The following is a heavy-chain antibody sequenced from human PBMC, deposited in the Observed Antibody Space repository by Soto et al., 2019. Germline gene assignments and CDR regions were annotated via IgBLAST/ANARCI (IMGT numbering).Heavy chain of an antibody. D-gene: IGHD6-6*01. CDR1: GGSFSGYY. J-gene: IGHJ4*02. Sequence: SETLSLTCAVCGGSFSGYYWSWIRQPPGKGLEWIGEINHSGSTNYNPSLKSRVTISVDTSKNQFSLKLSSVTAADTAVYYCARGRVGTNRLSIAPRIYFDYWGQGTLVTXSS. V-gene: IGHV4-34*01. CDR2: INHSGST. CDR3: ARGRVGTNRLSIAPRIYFDY.